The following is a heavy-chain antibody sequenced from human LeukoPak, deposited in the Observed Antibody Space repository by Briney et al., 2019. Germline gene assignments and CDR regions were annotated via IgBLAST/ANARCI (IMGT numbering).Heavy chain of an antibody. V-gene: IGHV3-23*01. CDR2: IGGGGGTT. CDR1: GFTFSNYA. J-gene: IGHJ4*02. CDR3: AKWGDYDVLTGYYDSDY. D-gene: IGHD3-9*01. Sequence: GSLRLSCAASGFTFSNYAMSWVRQAPGKGLEWVSAIGGGGGTTYYADSVKGRFTISRDNSKNTLYLQMRSLRAEDTAVYYCAKWGDYDVLTGYYDSDYWGQRTLVTVSS.